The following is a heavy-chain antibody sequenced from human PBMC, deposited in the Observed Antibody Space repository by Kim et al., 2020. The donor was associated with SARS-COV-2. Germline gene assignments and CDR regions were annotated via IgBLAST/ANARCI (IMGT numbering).Heavy chain of an antibody. CDR3: ARLQFWGRIAARPCYFDY. Sequence: GASLKISCKGSGYRFTSYWIGWVRQMPGKGLEWMGIIYPGDSDTRYSPSFQGQVTISADKSISTAYLQWSSLKASDTAMYYCARLQFWGRIAARPCYFDYWGQGTLVTVSS. CDR1: GYRFTSYW. CDR2: IYPGDSDT. V-gene: IGHV5-51*01. D-gene: IGHD6-6*01. J-gene: IGHJ4*02.